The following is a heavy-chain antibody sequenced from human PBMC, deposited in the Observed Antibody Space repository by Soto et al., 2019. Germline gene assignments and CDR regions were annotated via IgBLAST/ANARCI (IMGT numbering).Heavy chain of an antibody. CDR1: GYTFTSYA. Sequence: ASVKVSCKASGYTFTSYAMHWVRQAPGQRLEWMGWINAGNGNTKYLEKFQGRVTITRDTSASTAYMELSSLRSEDTAVYYCARSRDSSSWTDFDYWGQGTLVTVSS. J-gene: IGHJ4*02. CDR3: ARSRDSSSWTDFDY. D-gene: IGHD6-13*01. CDR2: INAGNGNT. V-gene: IGHV1-3*01.